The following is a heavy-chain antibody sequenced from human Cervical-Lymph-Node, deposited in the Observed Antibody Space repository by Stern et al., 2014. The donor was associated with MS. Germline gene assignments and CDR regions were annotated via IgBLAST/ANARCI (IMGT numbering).Heavy chain of an antibody. CDR1: GYTFTSYA. Sequence: QVQLVQSGSELKKPGASVKVSCKASGYTFTSYAMNWVRQAPGQGLEWMGWINTNTGNPTYAHGFKGRFVLSLDTSVSTAYLTISRLKAEDTAVYYCASGAMGDFWSGYSYFDYWGQGTLVTVSS. J-gene: IGHJ4*02. CDR3: ASGAMGDFWSGYSYFDY. D-gene: IGHD3-3*01. V-gene: IGHV7-4-1*02. CDR2: INTNTGNP.